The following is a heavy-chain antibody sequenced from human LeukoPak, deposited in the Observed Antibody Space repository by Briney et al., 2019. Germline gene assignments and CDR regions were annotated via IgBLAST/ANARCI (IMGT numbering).Heavy chain of an antibody. CDR3: ARVRGVYAYYFDY. Sequence: GGSLRLSCAASGFTVSSNYMSWVRQAPVKGLEWVSVIYSGGSTYYADSVKGRFTISRDNSKNTLYLQMNSLRAEDTAVYYCARVRGVYAYYFDYWGQGTLVTVSS. CDR1: GFTVSSNY. V-gene: IGHV3-66*01. D-gene: IGHD5/OR15-5a*01. J-gene: IGHJ4*02. CDR2: IYSGGST.